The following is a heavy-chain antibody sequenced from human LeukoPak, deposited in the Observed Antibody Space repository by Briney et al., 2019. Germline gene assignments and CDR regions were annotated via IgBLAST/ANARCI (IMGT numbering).Heavy chain of an antibody. J-gene: IGHJ3*02. CDR3: ARGNSRITIFGVVIIEDAFDI. D-gene: IGHD3-3*01. CDR1: GGSISSNNW. CDR2: IYHSESP. V-gene: IGHV4-4*02. Sequence: SETLSLTCAVSGGSISSNNWWGWVRQPPGKGLEWIGEIYHSESPNYNPSLKSRVTISVDKSRNHFSLNLSSVTAADTAVYYCARGNSRITIFGVVIIEDAFDIWGQGTMVTVSS.